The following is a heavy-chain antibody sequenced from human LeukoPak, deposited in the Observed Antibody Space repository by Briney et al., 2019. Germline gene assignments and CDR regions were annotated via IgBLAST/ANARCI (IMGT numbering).Heavy chain of an antibody. CDR3: ARTMAVHAFDV. Sequence: ASVKVSCKASGYTFTNFYMHWVREAPGQGLEWMGWISGYNGNTNYAQKFQGRVTMTTDTSTSTVYMELRSLRFDDTAVYYCARTMAVHAFDVWGQGTMVTVSS. V-gene: IGHV1-18*04. CDR2: ISGYNGNT. J-gene: IGHJ3*01. D-gene: IGHD3-10*01. CDR1: GYTFTNFY.